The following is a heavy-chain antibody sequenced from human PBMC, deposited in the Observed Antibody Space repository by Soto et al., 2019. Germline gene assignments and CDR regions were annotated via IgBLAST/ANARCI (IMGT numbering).Heavy chain of an antibody. Sequence: PSQTLSLTCAISGDSVSSNSAAWNWIRQSPSRDLEWLGRTYYRSKWYNDYAVSVKSRITINPDTSKNQFSLQLNSVTPEDTAVYYCARGKQWLVAGWFDPWGQGTLVTVSS. D-gene: IGHD6-19*01. CDR2: TYYRSKWYN. V-gene: IGHV6-1*01. CDR1: GDSVSSNSAA. J-gene: IGHJ5*02. CDR3: ARGKQWLVAGWFDP.